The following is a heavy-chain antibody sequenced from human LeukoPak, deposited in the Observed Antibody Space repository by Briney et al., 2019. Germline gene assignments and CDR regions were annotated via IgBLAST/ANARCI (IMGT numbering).Heavy chain of an antibody. J-gene: IGHJ4*02. Sequence: ASVKVSCKASGYTFTSYGISWVRQAPGQGLEWMGWISAYNGNTNYAQKLQGRVTMTTDTSTSTAYMELSSLRSEDTAVYYCAREEEYYYDSSGSVYFDYWGQGTLVTVSS. CDR3: AREEEYYYDSSGSVYFDY. CDR1: GYTFTSYG. CDR2: ISAYNGNT. V-gene: IGHV1-18*01. D-gene: IGHD3-22*01.